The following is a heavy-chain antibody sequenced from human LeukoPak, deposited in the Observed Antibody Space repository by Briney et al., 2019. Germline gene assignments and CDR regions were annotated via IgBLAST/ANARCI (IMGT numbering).Heavy chain of an antibody. CDR1: GRSISSSSYY. CDR3: ARAGLGNWFDP. J-gene: IGHJ5*02. D-gene: IGHD3-22*01. Sequence: SETLSLTCTVSGRSISSSSYYGGWIRQPPGKGLEWIGSIYYSGSTYYNPSLKSRVTISVDTSKNQFSLKLSSVTAADTAVYYCARAGLGNWFDPWGQGTLVTVSS. CDR2: IYYSGST. V-gene: IGHV4-39*01.